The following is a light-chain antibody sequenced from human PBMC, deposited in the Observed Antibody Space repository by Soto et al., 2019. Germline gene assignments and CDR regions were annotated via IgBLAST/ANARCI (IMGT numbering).Light chain of an antibody. CDR3: QQYGSSPGT. J-gene: IGKJ1*01. V-gene: IGKV3-20*01. CDR1: QSVTNSY. Sequence: EIVLTQSPGTQSLSPGERATLSCRASQSVTNSYLTWYQQKPGQAPRLLICAASIRATGIPDRFSGSGSGRDFTLTISRLEPEDSAVYYCQQYGSSPGTFGQGTKVDIK. CDR2: AAS.